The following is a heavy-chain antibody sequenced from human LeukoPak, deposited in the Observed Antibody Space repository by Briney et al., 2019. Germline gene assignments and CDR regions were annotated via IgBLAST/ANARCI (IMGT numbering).Heavy chain of an antibody. V-gene: IGHV1-69*05. J-gene: IGHJ3*02. CDR1: AGTFSSSA. CDR3: ARDSWDPQTRSYDSSGYYYQKAFDI. D-gene: IGHD3-22*01. Sequence: ASVKLSCKAPAGTFSSSATSWVRRAPGQGLEWMGGLIPIVGTAIYAQKLQSRVTITTDESMSTAYLELSSLRSEDTALYYCARDSWDPQTRSYDSSGYYYQKAFDIWGQGTMVTVSS. CDR2: LIPIVGTA.